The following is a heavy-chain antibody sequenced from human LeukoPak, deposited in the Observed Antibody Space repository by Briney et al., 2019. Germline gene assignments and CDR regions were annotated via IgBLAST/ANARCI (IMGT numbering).Heavy chain of an antibody. Sequence: PSETLSLTCTVAADSISSRYCSWIRQPPGKGREWMGYIHYSGTTNYNPSLKSRFTISVDTSKKQFSLKLKSVTAADTAVYYCATLHYVSSGSKFASWGQGTLVTVSS. CDR3: ATLHYVSSGSKFAS. V-gene: IGHV4-59*11. CDR2: IHYSGTT. D-gene: IGHD3-22*01. J-gene: IGHJ4*02. CDR1: ADSISSRY.